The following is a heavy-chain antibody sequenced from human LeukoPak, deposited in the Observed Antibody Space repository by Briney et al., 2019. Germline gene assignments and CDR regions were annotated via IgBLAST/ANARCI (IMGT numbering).Heavy chain of an antibody. CDR1: GFNFINAW. CDR2: VDNDGWAT. D-gene: IGHD3-3*01. CDR3: ARDLFGWSLDP. Sequence: GESLRLSCAASGFNFINAWMGWVRQAPGKGLEWIAYVDNDGWATSYYADSVKGRFTITRDDAKNSLYLQMDSLTVEDTAVYYCARDLFGWSLDPWGQGTLVSVSS. J-gene: IGHJ5*02. V-gene: IGHV3-11*04.